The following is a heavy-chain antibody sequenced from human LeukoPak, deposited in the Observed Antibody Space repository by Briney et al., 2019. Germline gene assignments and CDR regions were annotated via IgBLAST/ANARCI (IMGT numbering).Heavy chain of an antibody. CDR1: GGSISTFY. J-gene: IGHJ5*02. CDR2: VYYSGTT. V-gene: IGHV4-59*01. Sequence: SETLSLTCTVSGGSISTFYWNWIRQPPGKGLEWIGNVYYSGTTNHNPSLDSRVTISVDTSKNQFSLKLSSVTAADTAVYYCARGCTSTSCYNNYFDPWGQGTLVTVSS. D-gene: IGHD2-2*01. CDR3: ARGCTSTSCYNNYFDP.